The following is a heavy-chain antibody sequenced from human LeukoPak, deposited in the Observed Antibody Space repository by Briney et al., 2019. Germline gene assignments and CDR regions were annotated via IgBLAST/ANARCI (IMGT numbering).Heavy chain of an antibody. CDR1: GGSFSGYY. V-gene: IGHV4-34*01. D-gene: IGHD5-18*01. CDR2: INHTGRI. J-gene: IGHJ4*02. Sequence: SQTLSLTCAVYGGSFSGYYWSWIRQPPGKGLEWIGEINHTGRINYNPSLKSRVIISVDTSKNQFSLKVTSVTAADTAVYYCARGYRGYSYGYAWFDYWGQGTLVTVSS. CDR3: ARGYRGYSYGYAWFDY.